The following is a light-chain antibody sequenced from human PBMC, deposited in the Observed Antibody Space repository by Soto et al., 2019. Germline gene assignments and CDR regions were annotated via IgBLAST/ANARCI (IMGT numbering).Light chain of an antibody. CDR2: GAS. CDR1: QSVSSN. Sequence: EIVMTQSPSTLSVSPGEGATLSCRASQSVSSNLAWYQQKPGQAPRLLIYGASSRATGIPDRFSGAGSGTEFTLTISRVAPEDYAVYYCQQYNTSPWTFGQGTKVDI. J-gene: IGKJ1*01. V-gene: IGKV3D-15*01. CDR3: QQYNTSPWT.